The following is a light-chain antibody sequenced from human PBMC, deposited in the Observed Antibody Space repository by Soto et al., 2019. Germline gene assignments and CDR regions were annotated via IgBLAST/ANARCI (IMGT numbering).Light chain of an antibody. J-gene: IGKJ5*01. CDR2: GAS. CDR3: QQYKNWPPIS. V-gene: IGKV3-15*01. Sequence: ESVLTQSPGTLSLSPGERATLSCRASQSVSSSYLAWYQQKPGQAPRLLIYGASTRATGIPARFSGSASGTEFTLTITGLQSEDFAVYYCQQYKNWPPISFGQGTRLEI. CDR1: QSVSSSY.